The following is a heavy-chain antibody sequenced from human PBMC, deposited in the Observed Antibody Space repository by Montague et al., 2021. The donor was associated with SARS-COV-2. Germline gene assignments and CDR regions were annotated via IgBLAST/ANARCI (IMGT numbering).Heavy chain of an antibody. CDR2: IYTSGST. V-gene: IGHV4-61*02. CDR3: ARDDIVLQGVTKGMDV. CDR1: GGSMSSGSYY. Sequence: TLSLTCTVSGGSMSSGSYYWSWIRQPAGKGLEWIGRIYTSGSTNYNPSLKSRVTISIDTSKNQFSLKLSSVTAADTAVYYCARDDIVLQGVTKGMDVWGQGTTVTVSS. J-gene: IGHJ6*02. D-gene: IGHD3-10*01.